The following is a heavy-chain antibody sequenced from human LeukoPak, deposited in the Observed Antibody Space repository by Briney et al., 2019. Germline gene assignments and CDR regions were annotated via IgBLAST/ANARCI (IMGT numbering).Heavy chain of an antibody. V-gene: IGHV1-46*01. CDR2: INPSGGST. J-gene: IGHJ3*02. CDR3: AKTRGYSYGPYAFDI. Sequence: ASVKVSCKASGYTFTSYYMHWVRQAPGQGLEWMGIINPSGGSTSYAQKFQGRVTMTRDMSTSTVYMELSSLRSDDTAVYYCAKTRGYSYGPYAFDIWGQGTMVTVSS. D-gene: IGHD5-18*01. CDR1: GYTFTSYY.